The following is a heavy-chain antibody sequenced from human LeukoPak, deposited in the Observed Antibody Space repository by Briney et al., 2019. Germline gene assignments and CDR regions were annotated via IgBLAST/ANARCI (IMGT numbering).Heavy chain of an antibody. D-gene: IGHD3-22*01. CDR2: IYYSGST. CDR3: ARSTVYYDSSGPAWYFDY. Sequence: SETLSLTCTVSGGSISSYYWSWIRQPPGKGLEWIGYIYYSGSTNYNPSLKSRVTISVDTPKNQFSLKLSSVTAADTAVYYCARSTVYYDSSGPAWYFDYWGQGTLVTVSS. J-gene: IGHJ4*02. V-gene: IGHV4-59*08. CDR1: GGSISSYY.